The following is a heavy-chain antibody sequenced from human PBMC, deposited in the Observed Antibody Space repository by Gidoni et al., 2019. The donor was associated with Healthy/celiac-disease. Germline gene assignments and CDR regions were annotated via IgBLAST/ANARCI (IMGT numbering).Heavy chain of an antibody. V-gene: IGHV1-69*12. Sequence: QVQLVQSGAEVKKPGSSVKVSCKASGGTFSSYAISWVRQAPGQGLEWMGGIIPIFGTANYAQKFQGRVTITADESTSTAYMELSSLRSEDTAVYYCARDSYYYGLGSYSRAFFYWYFDLWGRGTLVTVSS. CDR1: GGTFSSYA. CDR3: ARDSYYYGLGSYSRAFFYWYFDL. D-gene: IGHD3-10*01. J-gene: IGHJ2*01. CDR2: IIPIFGTA.